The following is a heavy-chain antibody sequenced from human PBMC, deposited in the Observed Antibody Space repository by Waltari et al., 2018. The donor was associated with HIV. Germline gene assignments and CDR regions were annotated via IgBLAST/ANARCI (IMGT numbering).Heavy chain of an antibody. CDR1: AATFRSHV. J-gene: IGHJ4*02. D-gene: IGHD1-1*01. V-gene: IGHV3-23*01. Sequence: EVQLLESGGGLVQPGGSLRLFCAASAATFRSHVMNWVRQAPGKGLEWVSGISGSGTNSFYADSVKGRFTISRDNAKNTLHLQMSSLRVDDTAVYYCAKISLTGRDDYWGQGTLVTVSS. CDR3: AKISLTGRDDY. CDR2: ISGSGTNS.